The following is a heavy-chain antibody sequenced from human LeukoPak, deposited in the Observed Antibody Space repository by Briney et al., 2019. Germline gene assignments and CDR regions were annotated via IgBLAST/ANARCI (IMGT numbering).Heavy chain of an antibody. D-gene: IGHD6-19*01. CDR2: IYTSGST. V-gene: IGHV4-4*07. CDR1: GGSISSYY. J-gene: IGHJ4*02. CDR3: ARLRFYSSGWYYFVY. Sequence: SETLSLTCTVSGGSISSYYWSWIRQPAGKGLEWIGRIYTSGSTNYNPSLKSRVTMSVDTSKNQFSLKLSSVTAADTAVYYCARLRFYSSGWYYFVYWRQGTLVTVSS.